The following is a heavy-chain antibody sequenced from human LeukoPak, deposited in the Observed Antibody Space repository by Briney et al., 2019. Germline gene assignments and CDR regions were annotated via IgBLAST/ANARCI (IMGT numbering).Heavy chain of an antibody. J-gene: IGHJ4*02. V-gene: IGHV4-59*08. D-gene: IGHD4-17*01. CDR3: ARHNYGDYFPALSLDY. CDR1: GDSISDYY. Sequence: SETLSLTCTVSGDSISDYYWSWIRQPPGKGLEWIGYIYYSGSTNYNPSLKSRVTISVDTSKNQFSLKLRSVTAADTAVYYCARHNYGDYFPALSLDYWGQGTLVTVSS. CDR2: IYYSGST.